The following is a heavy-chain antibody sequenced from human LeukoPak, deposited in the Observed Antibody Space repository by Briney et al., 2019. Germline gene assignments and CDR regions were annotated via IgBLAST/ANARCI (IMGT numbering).Heavy chain of an antibody. CDR1: GGTFSSYA. Sequence: GASVKVSCKASGGTFSSYAISWVRQAPGQGLEWMGGIIPIFGTANYAQKFQGRVTITADESTSTAYMELNSLRSEDTAVYYCARAYCSGGSCSHFDYWGQGTLVTVSS. CDR3: ARAYCSGGSCSHFDY. J-gene: IGHJ4*02. CDR2: IIPIFGTA. D-gene: IGHD2-15*01. V-gene: IGHV1-69*13.